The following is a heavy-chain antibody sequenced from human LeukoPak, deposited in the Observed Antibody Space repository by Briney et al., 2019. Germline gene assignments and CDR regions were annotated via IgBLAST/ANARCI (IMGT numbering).Heavy chain of an antibody. CDR3: AKAKRDIVGATPRGY. D-gene: IGHD1-26*01. Sequence: SVKVSCKASGGTFSSYAISWVRQAPGQGLEWMGGIIPIFGTANYAQKFQGRVTITADKSTSTAYMELSSLRSEDTAVYYCAKAKRDIVGATPRGYWGQGTLVTVSS. J-gene: IGHJ4*02. CDR2: IIPIFGTA. CDR1: GGTFSSYA. V-gene: IGHV1-69*06.